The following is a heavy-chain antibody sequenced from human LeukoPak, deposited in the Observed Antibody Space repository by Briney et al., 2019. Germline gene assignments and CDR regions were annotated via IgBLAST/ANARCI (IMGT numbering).Heavy chain of an antibody. J-gene: IGHJ2*01. V-gene: IGHV4-59*01. CDR1: GASINDFY. Sequence: KPSETLSLTCAVSGASINDFYWTWIRQPPGKGLEWIGYVYYGGSTNYNPSLKSRVTISVDTSKNQFSLKLSSVTAADTAVYYCARSSLWYFDLWGRGTLVTVSS. CDR3: ARSSLWYFDL. CDR2: VYYGGST.